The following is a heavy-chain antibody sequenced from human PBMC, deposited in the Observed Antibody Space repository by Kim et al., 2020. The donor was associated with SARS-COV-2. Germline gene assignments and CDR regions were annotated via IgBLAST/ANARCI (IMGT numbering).Heavy chain of an antibody. CDR2: IYYSGST. D-gene: IGHD2-15*01. V-gene: IGHV4-31*03. CDR1: GGSISSGGYY. Sequence: SETLSLTCTVSGGSISSGGYYWSWIRQHPGKGLEWIGYIYYSGSTYYNPSLKSRVTISVDTSKNQFSLKLRSVTAADTAVYYCARDRGGNPDYWGQGTLVTVSS. CDR3: ARDRGGNPDY. J-gene: IGHJ4*02.